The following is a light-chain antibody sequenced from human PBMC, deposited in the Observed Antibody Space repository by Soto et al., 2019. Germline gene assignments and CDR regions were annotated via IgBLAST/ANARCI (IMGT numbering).Light chain of an antibody. V-gene: IGLV2-8*01. Sequence: QSALTQPPSASGSPGQSVTISCTGTSSDVGAYKYVSWYQQYPVKAPKLMIYEVTKRPSGVPDRFSGSKSGNTASLPVSGLQAEDEADYYCTSYVGNDIWVFGGGTKLTVL. CDR1: SSDVGAYKY. CDR3: TSYVGNDIWV. J-gene: IGLJ3*02. CDR2: EVT.